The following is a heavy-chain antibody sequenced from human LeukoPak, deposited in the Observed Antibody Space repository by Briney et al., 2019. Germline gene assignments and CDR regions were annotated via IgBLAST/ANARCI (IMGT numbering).Heavy chain of an antibody. CDR3: ARDGGIAAAGTDGFDY. CDR1: GGSISSYY. V-gene: IGHV4-59*12. CDR2: IYYSGST. D-gene: IGHD6-13*01. Sequence: SETLSLTCTVSGGSISSYYWSWIRQPPGKGLEWIGYIYYSGSTNYNPSLKSRVTISVDTSKNQFSLKLSSVTAADTAVYYCARDGGIAAAGTDGFDYWGQGTLVTVSS. J-gene: IGHJ4*02.